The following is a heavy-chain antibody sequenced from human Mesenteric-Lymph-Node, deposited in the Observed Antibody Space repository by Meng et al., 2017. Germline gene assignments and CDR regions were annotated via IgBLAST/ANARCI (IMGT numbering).Heavy chain of an antibody. J-gene: IGHJ4*02. CDR1: GFTFASYA. CDR2: ILYDGSNK. CDR3: FWLGESHN. V-gene: IGHV3-30*03. D-gene: IGHD3-10*01. Sequence: QVQLVVSGGGVAKAGWSLRLSCAASGFTFASYAMHWVRQAPGKGLEWVAVILYDGSNKFYADSVKGRFTISRDNSRNTLYLQMNSLRPEDTAVYYCFWLGESHNWGQGALVTVSS.